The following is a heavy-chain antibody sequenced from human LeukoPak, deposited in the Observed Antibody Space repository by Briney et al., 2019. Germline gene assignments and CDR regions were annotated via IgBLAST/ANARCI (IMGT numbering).Heavy chain of an antibody. V-gene: IGHV3-53*01. CDR2: IYSGGRT. CDR1: GFIVSSNN. D-gene: IGHD5-12*01. CDR3: AKEGLVPATGIDY. J-gene: IGHJ4*02. Sequence: GGSLRLSCAASGFIVSSNNMSWVRQAPGKGLEWVSVIYSGGRTYYADSVKGRFTISRDNSKNTLYLQMNSLRAEDTAVYYCAKEGLVPATGIDYWGQGTLVTVSS.